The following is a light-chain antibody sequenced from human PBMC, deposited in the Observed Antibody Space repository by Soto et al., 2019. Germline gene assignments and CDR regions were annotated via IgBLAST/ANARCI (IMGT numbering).Light chain of an antibody. J-gene: IGKJ5*01. CDR1: QSVSIN. CDR2: GAT. V-gene: IGKV3-15*01. Sequence: ILLTQSPATLSVSPGESATLSCRASQSVSINLAWYQQKPGQAPRLVIYGATTRATGTPARFSGSGSRTEFTLTITSLQSEDFAVYFCQQYNNWPPYTFGQGTRLEI. CDR3: QQYNNWPPYT.